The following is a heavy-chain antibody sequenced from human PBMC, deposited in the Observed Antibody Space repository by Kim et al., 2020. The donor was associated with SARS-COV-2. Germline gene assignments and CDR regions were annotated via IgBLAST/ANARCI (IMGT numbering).Heavy chain of an antibody. D-gene: IGHD3-22*01. Sequence: ASVKVSCKASGYTFTSYAMHWVRQAPGQRLEWMGWINAGNGNTKYSQKFQGRVTITRDTSASTAYMELSSLRSEDTAVYYCARSLDSSGYYYVDAFDIWGQGTMVTVSS. CDR3: ARSLDSSGYYYVDAFDI. V-gene: IGHV1-3*01. CDR2: INAGNGNT. CDR1: GYTFTSYA. J-gene: IGHJ3*02.